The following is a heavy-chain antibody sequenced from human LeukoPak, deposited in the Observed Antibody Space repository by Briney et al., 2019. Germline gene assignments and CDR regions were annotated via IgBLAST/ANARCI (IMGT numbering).Heavy chain of an antibody. CDR1: GFTFSSYA. V-gene: IGHV3-23*01. Sequence: GGSLRLSCAASGFTFSSYAMSWVRQAPGKGLEWVSAISGSGGSTYYADSVKGRFTISRDNSKNTLYLQMNSLRAEDTAVYYCAKDLPGYYDSSGYLDYWGQGTLVTVSS. J-gene: IGHJ4*02. D-gene: IGHD3-22*01. CDR2: ISGSGGST. CDR3: AKDLPGYYDSSGYLDY.